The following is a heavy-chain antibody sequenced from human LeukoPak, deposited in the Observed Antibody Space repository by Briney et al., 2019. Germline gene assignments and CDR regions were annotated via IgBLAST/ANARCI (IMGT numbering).Heavy chain of an antibody. Sequence: PGGSLRLSCAASGFTFSSYAMHWVRQAPGKGLEWVAVISKDGKNKYYSDSVKGRFTISRDNSKNTLSLQMDSLRAEDTAVYYCARDPYYSSGTYPDYWGQGTLVTVSS. CDR3: ARDPYYSSGTYPDY. CDR1: GFTFSSYA. V-gene: IGHV3-30*04. CDR2: ISKDGKNK. J-gene: IGHJ4*02. D-gene: IGHD3-10*01.